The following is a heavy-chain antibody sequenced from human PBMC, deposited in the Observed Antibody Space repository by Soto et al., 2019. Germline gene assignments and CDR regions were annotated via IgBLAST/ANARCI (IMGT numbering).Heavy chain of an antibody. CDR3: ARQEGIAAAGSMDV. J-gene: IGHJ6*02. V-gene: IGHV4-39*01. CDR1: VGSSSSSSYY. Sequence: SETLSLTGTVSVGSSSSSSYYWGWILQPPGKGLEWIGSIYYSGSTYYNPSLKSRVTISVDTSKNQFSLKLSSVTAADTAVYYCARQEGIAAAGSMDVWGQGTTVTVSS. D-gene: IGHD6-13*01. CDR2: IYYSGST.